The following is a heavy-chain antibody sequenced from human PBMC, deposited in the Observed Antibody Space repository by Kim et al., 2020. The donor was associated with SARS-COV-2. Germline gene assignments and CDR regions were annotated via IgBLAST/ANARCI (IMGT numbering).Heavy chain of an antibody. CDR1: GFTFSSYW. D-gene: IGHD5-12*01. CDR3: ARDRTIRYSGYDWYYYGMDV. V-gene: IGHV3-74*01. J-gene: IGHJ6*02. Sequence: GGSLRLSCAASGFTFSSYWMHWVHQAPGKGLVWVSRINSDGSSTSYADSVKGRFTISRDNAKNTLYLQMNSLRAEDTAVYYCARDRTIRYSGYDWYYYGMDVWGQGTTVTVSS. CDR2: INSDGSST.